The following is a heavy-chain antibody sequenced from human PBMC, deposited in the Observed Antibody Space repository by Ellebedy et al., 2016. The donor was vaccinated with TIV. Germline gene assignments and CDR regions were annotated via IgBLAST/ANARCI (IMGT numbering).Heavy chain of an antibody. CDR2: IKDSGST. J-gene: IGHJ4*02. CDR1: GGSLSGHY. CDR3: ASHRGNTFGPYDY. V-gene: IGHV4-34*01. D-gene: IGHD3-16*01. Sequence: MPSETLSLTCGIYGGSLSGHYWRWIRQSPGKGLQWIGEIKDSGSTNYNPSLKSRVTISIDTSRNQFSLKVNFVTAADTAVYYCASHRGNTFGPYDYWGQGTLVTVSP.